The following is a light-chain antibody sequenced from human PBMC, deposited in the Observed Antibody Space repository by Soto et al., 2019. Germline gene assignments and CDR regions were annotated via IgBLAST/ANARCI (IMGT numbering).Light chain of an antibody. CDR3: SSYTNINTRAGV. Sequence: QSALTQPASVSGSPGQSITISCTGTSGDIGSYNRVSWYQQHPGKAPKLIIYEVTDRPSGVSNRFSGSKSGNTASLTISGLQAEDEAEYYCSSYTNINTRAGVYRSWTKVTVL. J-gene: IGLJ1*01. V-gene: IGLV2-14*01. CDR2: EVT. CDR1: SGDIGSYNR.